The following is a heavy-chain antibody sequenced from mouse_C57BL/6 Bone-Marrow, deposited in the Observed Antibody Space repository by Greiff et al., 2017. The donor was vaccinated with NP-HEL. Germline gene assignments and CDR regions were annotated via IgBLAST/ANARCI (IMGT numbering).Heavy chain of an antibody. D-gene: IGHD1-1*01. CDR3: ARGGKFIRGDYYAMDY. V-gene: IGHV3-6*01. Sequence: EVKLVESGPGLVKPSQSLSLTCSVTGYSITSGYYWNWIRQFPGNKLEWMGYISYDGSNNYNPSLKNRISITRDTSKNQFFLKLNSVTTEDTATYYCARGGKFIRGDYYAMDYWGQGTSVTVSS. J-gene: IGHJ4*01. CDR1: GYSITSGYY. CDR2: ISYDGSN.